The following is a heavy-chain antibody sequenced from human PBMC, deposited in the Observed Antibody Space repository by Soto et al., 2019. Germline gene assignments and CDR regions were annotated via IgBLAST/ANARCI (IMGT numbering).Heavy chain of an antibody. J-gene: IGHJ4*02. V-gene: IGHV4-39*01. CDR1: GGSISSSSYY. D-gene: IGHD1-26*01. CDR3: ASRGSGSYSDY. CDR2: IYYSGST. Sequence: PSETLSLTCTVSGGSISSSSYYWGWIRQPPGRGLEWIGSIYYSGSTYYNPSLKSRVTISVDTSKNQFSLKLSSVTAADTAVYYCASRGSGSYSDYWGQGTLVTVSS.